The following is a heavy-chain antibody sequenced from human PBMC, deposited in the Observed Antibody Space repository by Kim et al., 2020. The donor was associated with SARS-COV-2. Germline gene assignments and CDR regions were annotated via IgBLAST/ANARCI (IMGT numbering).Heavy chain of an antibody. Sequence: FQGRGTITRDTSVSTAYMELSSLRSEDTAVYYCARGTYDSSGYYPRHFDYWGQGTLVTVSS. D-gene: IGHD3-22*01. CDR3: ARGTYDSSGYYPRHFDY. J-gene: IGHJ4*02. V-gene: IGHV1-3*01.